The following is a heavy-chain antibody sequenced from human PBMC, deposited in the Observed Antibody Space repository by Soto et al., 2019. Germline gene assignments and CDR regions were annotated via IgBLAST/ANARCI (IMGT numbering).Heavy chain of an antibody. J-gene: IGHJ4*02. CDR1: GGSFSGYY. V-gene: IGHV4-34*01. CDR3: ARSRIVGSNPGY. Sequence: QVQLQQWGAGLLKPSETLSLTCAVYGGSFSGYYWSWIRQPPGKGLEWIGEINHSGSINYNPSLKSRVTISVDTSKNQFSLKLSSVTAADTAVYYCARSRIVGSNPGYWGQGALVTVSS. D-gene: IGHD1-26*01. CDR2: INHSGSI.